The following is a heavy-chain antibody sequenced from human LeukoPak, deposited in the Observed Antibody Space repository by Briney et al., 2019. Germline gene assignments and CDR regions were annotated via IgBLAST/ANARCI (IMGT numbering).Heavy chain of an antibody. CDR1: GFTFSSYW. CDR3: ARDGEPLLWFGELLGPYFAD. CDR2: IKKGGSKK. J-gene: IGHJ4*02. Sequence: GGSLRLSCAASGFTFSSYWTSWVRQAPGKGLEWVANIKKGGSKKYYGDSVKGRFTISRDNAKNSLYLQMNSLRAEDTAVYYCARDGEPLLWFGELLGPYFADWGQRTLVTV. D-gene: IGHD3-10*01. V-gene: IGHV3-7*03.